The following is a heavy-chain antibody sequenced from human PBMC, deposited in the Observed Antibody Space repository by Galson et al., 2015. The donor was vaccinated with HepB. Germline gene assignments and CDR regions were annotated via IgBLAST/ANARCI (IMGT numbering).Heavy chain of an antibody. CDR2: TYYRSKWYN. J-gene: IGHJ5*02. CDR3: ARGRGYSYVDWFDP. CDR1: GDSVSTNSAA. V-gene: IGHV6-1*01. D-gene: IGHD5-18*01. Sequence: CAISGDSVSTNSAAWNWIRQSPSRGLEWLGRTYYRSKWYNDYAASVKSRIVINADTSKNQFSLQLTSVTPEDTSIYYCARGRGYSYVDWFDPWGQGTLVTVSS.